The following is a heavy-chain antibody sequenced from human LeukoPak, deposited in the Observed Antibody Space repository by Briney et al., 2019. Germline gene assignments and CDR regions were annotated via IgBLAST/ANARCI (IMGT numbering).Heavy chain of an antibody. CDR2: INPNSGGT. J-gene: IGHJ4*02. Sequence: ASVKVSCKASGYTFTGYFMHWVRQAPGQGFEWMGWINPNSGGTSYLQNFQGRVTMTRDTSISTAYMDLSRLRSDDTAVYYCARGRPGDYFDYWGQGTLVTVFS. V-gene: IGHV1-2*02. D-gene: IGHD6-25*01. CDR3: ARGRPGDYFDY. CDR1: GYTFTGYF.